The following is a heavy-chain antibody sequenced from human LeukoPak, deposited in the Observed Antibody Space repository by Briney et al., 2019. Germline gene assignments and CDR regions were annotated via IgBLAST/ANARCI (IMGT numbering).Heavy chain of an antibody. Sequence: ASVKVSCKASGYTFTSYYMHWVRQAPGQGLEWMGIINPSGGSTSYAQKFQGRVTMTRDTSTSTVYMELSSLRSEDTAVYYCARSYCSSTSCLPFDYWGQGTLVTVSS. CDR2: INPSGGST. D-gene: IGHD2-2*01. CDR3: ARSYCSSTSCLPFDY. V-gene: IGHV1-46*01. J-gene: IGHJ4*02. CDR1: GYTFTSYY.